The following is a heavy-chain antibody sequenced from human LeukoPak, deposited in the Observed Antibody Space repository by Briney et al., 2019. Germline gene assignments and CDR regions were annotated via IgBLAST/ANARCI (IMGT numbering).Heavy chain of an antibody. V-gene: IGHV3-49*03. CDR2: IRSKAYGGTT. CDR3: TRERLDDSSGYSVFDY. Sequence: LTGGSLRLSCTASGFTFGDYAMSWFRQAPGKGLEGGGFIRSKAYGGTTEYAASVKGRFTISRDDSKSIAYLQMNSLKTEDTAVYYCTRERLDDSSGYSVFDYWGQGTLVTVSS. D-gene: IGHD3-22*01. J-gene: IGHJ4*02. CDR1: GFTFGDYA.